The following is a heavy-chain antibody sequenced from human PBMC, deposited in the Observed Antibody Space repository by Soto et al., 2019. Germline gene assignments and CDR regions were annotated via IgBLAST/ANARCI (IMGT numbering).Heavy chain of an antibody. CDR3: TRETVAGITGLDY. V-gene: IGHV3-23*01. J-gene: IGHJ4*02. CDR1: GFNVGAFA. D-gene: IGHD1-20*01. CDR2: ISVSDAFI. Sequence: EVQLLESGGDLVQPGGSLRLSCAASGFNVGAFAVNWVRQARGKGLEWVSGISVSDAFIYYADSVRGRFSISRDASKNILYLQMTSLRVDDTALYYCTRETVAGITGLDYWGPGTLVTVSS.